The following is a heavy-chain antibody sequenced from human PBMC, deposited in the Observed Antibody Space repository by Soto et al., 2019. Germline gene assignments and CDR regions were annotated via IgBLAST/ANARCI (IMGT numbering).Heavy chain of an antibody. CDR1: GGSLSGYY. CDR3: ARHHVRGRTIAGAAEF. V-gene: IGHV4-34*01. CDR2: FNHSGDT. J-gene: IGHJ4*02. Sequence: SETLSLTCAVYGGSLSGYYWSWIRQPPGKALEWIGEFNHSGDTSYNPSLKSRVTISVDTSKNQLFLNLSSVTAADTAMYYCARHHVRGRTIAGAAEFWGQGTLVTVSS. D-gene: IGHD1-26*01.